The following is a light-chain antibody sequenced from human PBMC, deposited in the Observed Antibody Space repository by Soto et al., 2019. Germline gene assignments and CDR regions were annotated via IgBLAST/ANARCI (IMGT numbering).Light chain of an antibody. Sequence: IVMTQSRKALSVSPGPRATISCRAGQGVTTNFAWYQQKPGQAPRLLIYGASSRPGGIPDRFSGSGDGTDFTLTIPRLETKDFAVYYCQQYGSSPYTFGQGTKVDIK. CDR3: QQYGSSPYT. J-gene: IGKJ2*01. CDR1: QGVTTN. V-gene: IGKV3-20*01. CDR2: GAS.